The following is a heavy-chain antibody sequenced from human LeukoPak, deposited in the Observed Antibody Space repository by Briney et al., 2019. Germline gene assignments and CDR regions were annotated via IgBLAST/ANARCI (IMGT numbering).Heavy chain of an antibody. CDR1: GFTFSDYY. Sequence: PGGSLRLSCAASGFTFSDYYMSWIRQAPGKGLEWVSYISSSGSTIYYADSVKGRFTISRDNAKNSLYLQMNSLGAEDTAVYYCARGEYYDFWSGSLYYFDYWGQGTLVTVSS. J-gene: IGHJ4*02. V-gene: IGHV3-11*01. CDR2: ISSSGSTI. CDR3: ARGEYYDFWSGSLYYFDY. D-gene: IGHD3-3*01.